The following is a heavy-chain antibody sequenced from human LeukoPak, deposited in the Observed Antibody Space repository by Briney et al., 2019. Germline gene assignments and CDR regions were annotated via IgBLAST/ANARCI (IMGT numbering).Heavy chain of an antibody. Sequence: GASVKVSCKASGYTFVTNGINWVRQAPGQGPEWIGWISTYNGNTKYALKFQDRVTLTIDTSKTTNYMDLKSLTSDDRAVYYCARASFDHWGQGTLVIVSS. V-gene: IGHV1-18*01. CDR2: ISTYNGNT. CDR1: GYTFVTNG. CDR3: ARASFDH. J-gene: IGHJ4*02.